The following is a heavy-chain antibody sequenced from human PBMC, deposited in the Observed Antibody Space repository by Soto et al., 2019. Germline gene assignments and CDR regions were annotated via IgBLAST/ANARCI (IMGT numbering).Heavy chain of an antibody. CDR3: ATKVYSYGLELWYFDL. D-gene: IGHD5-18*01. J-gene: IGHJ2*01. V-gene: IGHV1-69*12. CDR2: IIPIFGTA. CDR1: GGTFSSYA. Sequence: QVQLVQSGAEVKKPGSSVKVSCKASGGTFSSYAISWVRQAPGQGLEWMGGIIPIFGTANYAQKFQGRVTITADEATSTAYMELSRLSSEDTALYYCATKVYSYGLELWYFDLWGRGPLVTVSS.